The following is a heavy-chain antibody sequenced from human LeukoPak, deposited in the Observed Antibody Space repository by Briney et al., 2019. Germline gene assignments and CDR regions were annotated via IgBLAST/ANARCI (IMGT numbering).Heavy chain of an antibody. J-gene: IGHJ4*02. Sequence: ASVKVSCKASGYTFTSYGISWVRQAPGQGLEWMGWISAYNGNTNYAQKLQGRVTMTTDTSTSTACMELRSLRSDDAAVYYCARLSLWYRLPLDYWGQGTLVTVSS. D-gene: IGHD1-14*01. CDR2: ISAYNGNT. V-gene: IGHV1-18*01. CDR1: GYTFTSYG. CDR3: ARLSLWYRLPLDY.